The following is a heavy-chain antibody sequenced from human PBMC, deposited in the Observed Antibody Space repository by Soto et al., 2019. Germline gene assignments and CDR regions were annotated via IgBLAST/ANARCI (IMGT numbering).Heavy chain of an antibody. V-gene: IGHV4-30-2*01. D-gene: IGHD1-26*01. Sequence: QLQLHESGSGLVKPSQTLSLTCTVSGASITYGGYSWSWIRQTPGKDLEWIGYINHLETTFYNPSFESRLTLSIDRAKNHFSLNLHSMSAADRAVYFCARGGGSDSFDYWGQGILVTVSS. CDR2: INHLETT. CDR3: ARGGGSDSFDY. J-gene: IGHJ4*02. CDR1: GASITYGGYS.